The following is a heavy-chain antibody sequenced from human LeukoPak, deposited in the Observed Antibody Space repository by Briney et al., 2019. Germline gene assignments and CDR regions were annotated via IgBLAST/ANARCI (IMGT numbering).Heavy chain of an antibody. D-gene: IGHD4-17*01. Sequence: GGSLRLSCAASGFTFSNAWMSWVRQAPVKGLEWVGRIKSKTDGGTTDYAAPVKGRFTISRDDSKNTLYLQMNSLKTEDTAVYYCTTTSRYGDYGFDYWGQGTLVTVSS. CDR3: TTTSRYGDYGFDY. J-gene: IGHJ4*02. CDR1: GFTFSNAW. V-gene: IGHV3-15*01. CDR2: IKSKTDGGTT.